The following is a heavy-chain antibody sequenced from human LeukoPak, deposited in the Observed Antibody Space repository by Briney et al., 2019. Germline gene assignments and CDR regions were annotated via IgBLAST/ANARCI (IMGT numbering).Heavy chain of an antibody. CDR1: GVSMTACY. CDR3: AGDYGGFEGVMDA. Sequence: SETLSLTCTVSGVSMTACYWMWIRQPPGKGLQWIGYIHYSGSTNYNPSLRSRVTISVDTSKNQFSLKLSAVTAADTAVHYCAGDYGGFEGVMDAWGQGITVTVSS. D-gene: IGHD4-23*01. CDR2: IHYSGST. J-gene: IGHJ6*02. V-gene: IGHV4-59*08.